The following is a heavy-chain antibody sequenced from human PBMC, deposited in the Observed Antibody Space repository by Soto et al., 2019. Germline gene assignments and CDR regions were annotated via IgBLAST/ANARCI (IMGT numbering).Heavy chain of an antibody. D-gene: IGHD3-10*01. CDR2: VNPNNGDT. J-gene: IGHJ4*02. CDR3: AKVSRKGSAIDFDY. CDR1: GSTFSNYD. Sequence: QVQLVQSEAELKKPGASVKVSCKASGSTFSNYDMNWVRQATGQGPAWIGWVNPNNGDTGYAQKFQGRVTLTTDISTTTAYMELTSLRSEDTAIYDCAKVSRKGSAIDFDYWGQGTLITVSS. V-gene: IGHV1-8*01.